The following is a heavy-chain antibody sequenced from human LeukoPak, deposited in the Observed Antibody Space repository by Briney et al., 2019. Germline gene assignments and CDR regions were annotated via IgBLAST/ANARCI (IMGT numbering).Heavy chain of an antibody. Sequence: PGGSLRLSCATSRFTFTGYGMHWVRQAPGKGLEWVAFIRFDGSNKYYADSVEGRFTISRDNSKNTLYLQMNSLRPEDTAVYYCAKGRAWEVRGFGGYDYWGQGTLVTVSA. V-gene: IGHV3-30*02. J-gene: IGHJ4*02. CDR3: AKGRAWEVRGFGGYDY. CDR2: IRFDGSNK. D-gene: IGHD3-10*01. CDR1: RFTFTGYG.